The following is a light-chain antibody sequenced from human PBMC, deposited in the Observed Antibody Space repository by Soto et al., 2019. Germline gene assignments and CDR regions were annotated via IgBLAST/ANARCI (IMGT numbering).Light chain of an antibody. V-gene: IGLV2-8*01. J-gene: IGLJ1*01. CDR1: SSDVGGYNY. Sequence: QSALTQPPSASGSPGQSVTISCTGTSSDVGGYNYASWYQQHPGKAPKLMIYDVSSRPSGVPDRFSGSKSGNTASLTVSGLQAEDEADYYCSSYAGTHIVFGTGTKLTVL. CDR2: DVS. CDR3: SSYAGTHIV.